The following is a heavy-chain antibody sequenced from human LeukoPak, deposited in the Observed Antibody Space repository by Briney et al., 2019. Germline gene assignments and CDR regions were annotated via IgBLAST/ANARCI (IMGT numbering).Heavy chain of an antibody. J-gene: IGHJ4*02. CDR1: GFTFSSYS. CDR3: ARLPYQLLWNFDY. V-gene: IGHV3-48*04. Sequence: PGGSLRLSCAASGFTFSSYSMNWVRQAPGKGLEWVSYISSSSSTIYYADSVKGRFTISRDNAKNSLYLQMNSLRAEDTAVYYCARLPYQLLWNFDYWGQGTLVTVSS. CDR2: ISSSSSTI. D-gene: IGHD2-2*01.